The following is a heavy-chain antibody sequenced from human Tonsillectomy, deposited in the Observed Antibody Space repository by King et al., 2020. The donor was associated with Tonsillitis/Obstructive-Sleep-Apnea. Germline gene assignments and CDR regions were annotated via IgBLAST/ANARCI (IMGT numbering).Heavy chain of an antibody. CDR3: ARDRYCSGGSCYFTTYYYYYYMDV. D-gene: IGHD2-15*01. Sequence: VQLQQSGPGLVKPSQTLSLTCAISGDSVSSNSAAWNWIRQSPSRGLEWLGRTYYRSKWYNDYAVSVKSRITINPDTSKNQLSLQLNSVPPEATAVYYCARDRYCSGGSCYFTTYYYYYYMDVWGKGTTVTVSS. CDR2: TYYRSKWYN. J-gene: IGHJ6*03. V-gene: IGHV6-1*01. CDR1: GDSVSSNSAA.